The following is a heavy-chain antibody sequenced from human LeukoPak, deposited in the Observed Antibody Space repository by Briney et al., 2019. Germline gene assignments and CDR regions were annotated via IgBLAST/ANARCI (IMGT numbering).Heavy chain of an antibody. Sequence: SETLSLTCAVYGGSFSGYYWSWIRQPPGKGLEWIGEINHSGSTNYNPSLESRVTISVDTSKNQFSLKLSSVTAADTAVYYCARDGDYFDYWGQGTLVTVSS. CDR2: INHSGST. CDR3: ARDGDYFDY. V-gene: IGHV4-34*01. D-gene: IGHD3-16*01. CDR1: GGSFSGYY. J-gene: IGHJ4*02.